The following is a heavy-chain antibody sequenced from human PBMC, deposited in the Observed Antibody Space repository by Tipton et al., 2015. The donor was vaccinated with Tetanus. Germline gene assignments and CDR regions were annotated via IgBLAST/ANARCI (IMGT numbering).Heavy chain of an antibody. CDR1: GYRFTSYW. J-gene: IGHJ2*01. Sequence: QLVQSGAELKKPGESLKISCQGSGYRFTSYWIAWVRQEPGRGLEWMGIIYSGDSDTRYSPPFHGQVTISADKSINTVYLQWSSLQASDTAIYYCARRLGPYTGDHIWHFDVWGRGTLVTVSS. D-gene: IGHD3-16*01. CDR2: IYSGDSDT. CDR3: ARRLGPYTGDHIWHFDV. V-gene: IGHV5-51*01.